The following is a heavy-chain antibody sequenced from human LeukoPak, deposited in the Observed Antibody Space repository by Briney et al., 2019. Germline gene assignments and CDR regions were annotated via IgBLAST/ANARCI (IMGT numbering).Heavy chain of an antibody. CDR3: ARTRYSGSHNSAFDL. D-gene: IGHD1-26*01. J-gene: IGHJ3*01. CDR1: RGSISGHY. CDR2: IYYSGNT. V-gene: IGHV4-59*08. Sequence: SETLSLTCTVSRGSISGHYWSWIQQSPGKGLEWIGNIYYSGNTNYNPSLKSRVTISIDTSRIHFSLHLSSVTAADTAVYYCARTRYSGSHNSAFDLWGQGTVVTVSS.